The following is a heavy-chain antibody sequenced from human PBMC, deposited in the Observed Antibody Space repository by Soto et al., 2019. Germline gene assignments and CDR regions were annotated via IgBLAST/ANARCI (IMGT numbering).Heavy chain of an antibody. J-gene: IGHJ6*02. CDR3: ARNPHDSSGYTQGMDV. Sequence: ASVKVSCKASGYTFTSYYIHWGRQAPGQGLEWMGIINPSGDSTSYAQKFQGRVTMTRDTSTSTVYMELSSLRSEDTAVYYCARNPHDSSGYTQGMDVWGQGTTVTVSS. D-gene: IGHD3-22*01. V-gene: IGHV1-46*01. CDR1: GYTFTSYY. CDR2: INPSGDST.